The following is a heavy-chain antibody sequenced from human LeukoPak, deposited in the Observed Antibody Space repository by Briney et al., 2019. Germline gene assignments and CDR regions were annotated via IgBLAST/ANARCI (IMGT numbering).Heavy chain of an antibody. V-gene: IGHV3-21*01. D-gene: IGHD6-13*01. CDR1: GFTFSSYS. CDR2: ISSSSSYI. Sequence: GGYLRLSCAASGFTFSSYSMNWVRQAPGKGLEWVSSISSSSSYIYYADSVKGRFTISRDNAKNSLYLQMNSLRAEDTAVYYCARADPNMYSSIYYYYMDVWGKGTTVTVSS. J-gene: IGHJ6*03. CDR3: ARADPNMYSSIYYYYMDV.